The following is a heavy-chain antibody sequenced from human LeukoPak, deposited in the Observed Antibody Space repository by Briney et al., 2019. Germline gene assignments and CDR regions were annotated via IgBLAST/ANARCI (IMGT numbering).Heavy chain of an antibody. J-gene: IGHJ3*02. CDR2: ISYDGSNK. V-gene: IGHV3-30*04. CDR1: GFTFSRYA. Sequence: GGSLRLSCAASGFTFSRYAMHWVSQAPGKGLEWVAVISYDGSNKYYADSVKGRFTISRDNSKNTLYLQMNSLRAEDTAVYYCWGYRSSSWYHGAFDIWGQGTMVTVSS. D-gene: IGHD6-13*01. CDR3: WGYRSSSWYHGAFDI.